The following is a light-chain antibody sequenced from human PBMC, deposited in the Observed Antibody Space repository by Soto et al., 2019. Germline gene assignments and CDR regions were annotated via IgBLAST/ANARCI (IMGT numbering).Light chain of an antibody. CDR3: LLDYNYPRT. CDR1: QGIRSE. CDR2: AAS. V-gene: IGKV1-6*01. J-gene: IGKJ1*01. Sequence: AIQMTQSPSSLSASVGDRVIITCRASQGIRSELAWYQQKPGKAPDLLIYAASTLQPGVPYRFSGSGSGTDFTLTISNLQPEDFATYYCLLDYNYPRTFGQGTKVEIK.